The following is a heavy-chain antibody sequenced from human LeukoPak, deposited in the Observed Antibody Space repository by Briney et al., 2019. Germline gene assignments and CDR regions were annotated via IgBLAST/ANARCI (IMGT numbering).Heavy chain of an antibody. CDR1: GFSFSDYS. CDR2: ISRRSRHV. Sequence: PGGSLRLSCTASGFSFSDYSMNWARQAPGKGLEWVSSISRRSRHVYYAGSVKGRFTISRDNAWNSLYLQMNSLRAEDMAVYFCVRDLLGSGSTTAYLHHWGQGTLVTVSS. J-gene: IGHJ1*01. D-gene: IGHD1-1*01. V-gene: IGHV3-21*01. CDR3: VRDLLGSGSTTAYLHH.